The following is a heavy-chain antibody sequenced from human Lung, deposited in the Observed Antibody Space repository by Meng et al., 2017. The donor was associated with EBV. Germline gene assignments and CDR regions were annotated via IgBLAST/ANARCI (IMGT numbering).Heavy chain of an antibody. J-gene: IGHJ5*02. V-gene: IGHV2-5*02. CDR1: GCSCSTGGLG. CDR2: IYWDDDK. D-gene: IGHD6-19*01. Sequence: QTTLKESGPPLVKPTQTLTLSSTFPGCSCSTGGLGAGWIRQPPGKALEWLALIYWDDDKRYSPSLKSRLTITKDTSKNQVVLTMTNMDPVDTATYYCAHSPEYSSVGWFDPWGQGTLVTVSS. CDR3: AHSPEYSSVGWFDP.